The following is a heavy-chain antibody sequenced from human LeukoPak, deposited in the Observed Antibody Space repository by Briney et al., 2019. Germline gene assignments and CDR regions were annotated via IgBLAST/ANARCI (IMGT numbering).Heavy chain of an antibody. CDR2: INPNSGGT. Sequence: ASVKVSCKASGYTFTGYYMHWVRQAPGQGLEWMGWINPNSGGTNYAQKFQGWVTMTRDTSISTAYMELSRLRSDDTAVYYCAREVCGGDCRYYFDYWGQGTLVTVSS. J-gene: IGHJ4*02. V-gene: IGHV1-2*04. CDR3: AREVCGGDCRYYFDY. D-gene: IGHD2-21*02. CDR1: GYTFTGYY.